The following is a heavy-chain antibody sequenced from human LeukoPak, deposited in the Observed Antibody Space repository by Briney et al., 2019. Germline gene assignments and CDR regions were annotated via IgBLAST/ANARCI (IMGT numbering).Heavy chain of an antibody. Sequence: PGGSLRLSCEASGFIFDEYGMSWVRQGPGKGLEWLCGINWNGGSTGYADSVKGRFTISRDNAKNSLSLQLNSLRAEDTAVYYCARVRYCSVNICSTPGQYHYFMDVWGKGTAVIVSS. CDR1: GFIFDEYG. V-gene: IGHV3-20*04. J-gene: IGHJ6*04. CDR2: INWNGGST. CDR3: ARVRYCSVNICSTPGQYHYFMDV. D-gene: IGHD2-2*01.